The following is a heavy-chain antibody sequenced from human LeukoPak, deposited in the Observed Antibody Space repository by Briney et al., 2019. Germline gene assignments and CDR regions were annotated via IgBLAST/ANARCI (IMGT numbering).Heavy chain of an antibody. D-gene: IGHD3-22*01. CDR2: IYTSGST. CDR3: ARDHPNYYDSSGYYDY. J-gene: IGHJ4*02. V-gene: IGHV4-4*07. Sequence: PSETLSLTCTVSGGSISSYYWSWIRQPAGKGLEWIGRIYTSGSTNYNPSLKSRVTMSVDTSKNQFSLKLSSVTAADTAVYYCARDHPNYYDSSGYYDYWGQGTLVTVSS. CDR1: GGSISSYY.